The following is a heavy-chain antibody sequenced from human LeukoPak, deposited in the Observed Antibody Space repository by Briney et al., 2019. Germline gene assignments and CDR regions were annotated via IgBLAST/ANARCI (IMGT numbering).Heavy chain of an antibody. D-gene: IGHD1-14*01. J-gene: IGHJ4*02. CDR3: ARDGRFPPEVLPRYFDS. CDR1: GGSISSNSYY. CDR2: IYYSGST. V-gene: IGHV4-39*02. Sequence: SETLSLTCAVSGGSISSNSYYWGWIRQPPGKGLEWIGSIYYSGSTYYNPSLKSRVTISVDTSKNQFSLKLSSVTAADTAVYYCARDGRFPPEVLPRYFDSWGQGTLVTVSS.